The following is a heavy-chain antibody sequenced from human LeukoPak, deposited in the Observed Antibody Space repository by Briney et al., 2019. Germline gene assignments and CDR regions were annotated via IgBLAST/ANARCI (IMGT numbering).Heavy chain of an antibody. CDR1: GFTFSSYS. Sequence: GGSLRLSCAASGFTFSSYSMNWVRQAPGEGLEWVSFISSSSSYIYYADSMKGRFTISRDNAKNSLYLQMNSLRAEDMALYYCSKGRSSSSGNIYFDYWGQGTLVTVSS. CDR3: SKGRSSSSGNIYFDY. V-gene: IGHV3-21*04. J-gene: IGHJ4*02. CDR2: ISSSSSYI. D-gene: IGHD6-6*01.